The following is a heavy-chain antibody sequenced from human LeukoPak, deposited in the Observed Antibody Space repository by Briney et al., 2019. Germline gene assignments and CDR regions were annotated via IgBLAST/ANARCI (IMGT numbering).Heavy chain of an antibody. J-gene: IGHJ6*03. CDR1: GFNFKNYG. CDR3: ATEGYYGSGSYYNVNYYYYMDV. V-gene: IGHV3-23*01. CDR2: ISGSAGTT. D-gene: IGHD3-10*01. Sequence: PGGSLRLSCAASGFNFKNYGMSWVRQAPGKGLEWVSDISGSAGTTHYADSVKGRFTISRDNSKNTLYLQMNSLRAEDTAVYYCATEGYYGSGSYYNVNYYYYMDVWGKGTTVTISS.